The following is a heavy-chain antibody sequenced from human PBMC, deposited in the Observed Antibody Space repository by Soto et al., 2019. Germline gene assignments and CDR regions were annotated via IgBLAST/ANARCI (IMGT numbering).Heavy chain of an antibody. D-gene: IGHD3-22*01. Sequence: LRLSCAGSGFMFNNYATSWVRQAPGKGLEWVSTVSVSGGTTYYADSLKGRFTISRDNSKKTVYLQMNRLRADDTAIYYCAKGLYYYDSSGYRLFDYWGQGTLVTVSS. CDR3: AKGLYYYDSSGYRLFDY. CDR2: VSVSGGTT. CDR1: GFMFNNYA. J-gene: IGHJ4*02. V-gene: IGHV3-23*01.